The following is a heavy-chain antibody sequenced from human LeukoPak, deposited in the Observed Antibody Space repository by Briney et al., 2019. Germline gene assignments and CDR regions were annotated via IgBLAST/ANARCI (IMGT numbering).Heavy chain of an antibody. CDR3: ASILAPYGDPSYFDY. J-gene: IGHJ4*02. V-gene: IGHV3-21*01. CDR2: ISSSSSYI. Sequence: GGSLRLSCAASGFTFSSYSMNWVRQAPGKGLEWVSSISSSSSYIYYADSVKGRFTISRDNAKNSLYLQMNSLRAEDTAVYYCASILAPYGDPSYFDYWGQGTLVTVSS. D-gene: IGHD4-17*01. CDR1: GFTFSSYS.